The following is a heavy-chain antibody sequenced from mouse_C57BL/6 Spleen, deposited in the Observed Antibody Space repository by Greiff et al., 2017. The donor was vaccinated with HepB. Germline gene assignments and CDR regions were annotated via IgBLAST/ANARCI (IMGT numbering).Heavy chain of an antibody. J-gene: IGHJ1*03. Sequence: VKLQESGAELARPGASVKLSCKASGYTFTSYGISWVKQRTGQGLEWIGEIYPRSGNTYYNEKFKGKATLTADKSSSTAYMELRSLTSEDSAVYFCARSGDLDWYFDVWGTGTTVTVSS. CDR1: GYTFTSYG. CDR3: ARSGDLDWYFDV. CDR2: IYPRSGNT. V-gene: IGHV1-81*01. D-gene: IGHD3-1*01.